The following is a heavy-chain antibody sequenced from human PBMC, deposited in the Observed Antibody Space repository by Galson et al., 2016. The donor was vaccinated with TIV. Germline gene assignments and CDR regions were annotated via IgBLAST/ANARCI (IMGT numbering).Heavy chain of an antibody. J-gene: IGHJ5*02. V-gene: IGHV1-3*01. D-gene: IGHD2-21*01. CDR2: INAGNSNI. Sequence: SVKVSCKASGYSFTTYAMHWVRQAPGQGLEWMGCINAGNSNIKYSQKFQGRLTITRDTSASTAYMELSSLTSADTAVYYCARPPYCGGDCYKYDRWGQGTLVTVSS. CDR1: GYSFTTYA. CDR3: ARPPYCGGDCYKYDR.